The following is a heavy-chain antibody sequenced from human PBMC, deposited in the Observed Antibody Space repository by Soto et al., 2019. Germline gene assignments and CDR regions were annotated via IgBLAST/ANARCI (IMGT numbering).Heavy chain of an antibody. CDR1: GGSISGYY. CDR3: ARDKIPGLFAY. Sequence: PSETLSLTCTVSGGSISGYYWSWIRQPPGTGLEWIGEINHSGSTNYNPSLKSRVTISVDTSKNQFSLKLTSVTAADTAVYYCARDKIPGLFAYWGQGSLVTVSS. CDR2: INHSGST. J-gene: IGHJ4*02. V-gene: IGHV4-34*01. D-gene: IGHD2-21*01.